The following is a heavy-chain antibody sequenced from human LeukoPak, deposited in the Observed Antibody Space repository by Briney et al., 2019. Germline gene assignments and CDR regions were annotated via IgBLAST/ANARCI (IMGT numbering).Heavy chain of an antibody. CDR3: ARERLEYDFWSGYYKVLDV. CDR1: GGSISSYY. Sequence: KPSETLSLTCTVPGGSISSYYWSWIRQPPGKGLDWIGYIYYSGSTHYNPSLKSRATVAVDTSKKQFSLKLSSVTAADTAVYYCARERLEYDFWSGYYKVLDVWGKGTTVTVSA. J-gene: IGHJ6*04. V-gene: IGHV4-59*01. CDR2: IYYSGST. D-gene: IGHD3-3*01.